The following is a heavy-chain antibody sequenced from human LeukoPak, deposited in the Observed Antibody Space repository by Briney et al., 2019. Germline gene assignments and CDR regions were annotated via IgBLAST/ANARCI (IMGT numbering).Heavy chain of an antibody. Sequence: GGSLRLSCAASGFTFSSSAMSWVRQAPGKGLEWVSAISNNGGYTYYADSVQGRFTISRDNSKSTLCLQMNSLRAEDTAVYYCAKPLGNCSDGCLLFPYRGPGNLVTVS. CDR2: ISNNGGYT. CDR3: AKPLGNCSDGCLLFPY. D-gene: IGHD2-21*01. J-gene: IGHJ4*02. CDR1: GFTFSSSA. V-gene: IGHV3-23*01.